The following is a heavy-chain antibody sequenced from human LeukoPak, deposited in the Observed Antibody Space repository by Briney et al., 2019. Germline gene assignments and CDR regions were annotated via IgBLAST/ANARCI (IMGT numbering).Heavy chain of an antibody. Sequence: KASETLSLTCAVYGGSFSGYYWSWIRQPPGKGLEWIGEINHSGSTNYNPSLKSRVTISVDTSKNQFSLKLSSVTAADTAVYYCARNGPAYDILTGYYDTWGQGTLVTVSS. CDR3: ARNGPAYDILTGYYDT. CDR2: INHSGST. D-gene: IGHD3-9*01. CDR1: GGSFSGYY. V-gene: IGHV4-34*01. J-gene: IGHJ5*02.